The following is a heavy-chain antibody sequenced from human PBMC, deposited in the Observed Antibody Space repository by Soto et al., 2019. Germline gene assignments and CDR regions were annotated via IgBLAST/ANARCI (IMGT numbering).Heavy chain of an antibody. CDR3: AKDWWVDYVLVGYYHYGMDV. Sequence: PGGSLRLSCAASGFTFSSYGMHWVRQAPGKGLEWVAVISYDGSNKYYADSVKGRFTISRDNSKNTLYLQMNSLRAEDTAVYYCAKDWWVDYVLVGYYHYGMDVWGQGTTVTVS. J-gene: IGHJ6*02. CDR1: GFTFSSYG. V-gene: IGHV3-30*18. CDR2: ISYDGSNK. D-gene: IGHD3-16*01.